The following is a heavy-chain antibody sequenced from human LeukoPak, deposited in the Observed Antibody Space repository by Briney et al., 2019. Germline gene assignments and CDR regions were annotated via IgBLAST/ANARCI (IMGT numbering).Heavy chain of an antibody. CDR1: GFTFSDHY. CDR2: TRNKANSYTT. V-gene: IGHV3-72*01. D-gene: IGHD5-12*01. J-gene: IGHJ6*02. Sequence: GGSLRLSCAASGFTFSDHYMDWVRQAPGKGLEWVGRTRNKANSYTTEYAASVKGRFTISRDDSKNSLYLQMNSLKTEDTAVYYCARARKYSGYDWAEYYYYGMDVWGQGTTVTASS. CDR3: ARARKYSGYDWAEYYYYGMDV.